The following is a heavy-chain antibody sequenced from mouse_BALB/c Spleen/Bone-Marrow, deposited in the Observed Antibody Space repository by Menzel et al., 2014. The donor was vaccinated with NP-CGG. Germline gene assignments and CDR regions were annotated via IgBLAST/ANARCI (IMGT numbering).Heavy chain of an antibody. J-gene: IGHJ2*01. CDR2: INPSSGYT. V-gene: IGHV1-4*01. D-gene: IGHD1-1*01. CDR3: ARGGNFDY. CDR1: GYAFTSYT. Sequence: QVQLQQSGAELARPGASVKMSCKVSGYAFTSYTVHWVKQRPGQGLEWIGYINPSSGYTNYNQKFKDKATLTADKSSSTAYMQLSSLTSEDSAVYYCARGGNFDYWGQGTTLTVSS.